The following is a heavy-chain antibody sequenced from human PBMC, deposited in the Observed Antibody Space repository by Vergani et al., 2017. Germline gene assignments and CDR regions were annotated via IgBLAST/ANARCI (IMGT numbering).Heavy chain of an antibody. D-gene: IGHD6-19*01. CDR2: ISWNSGSI. CDR1: GFTFDDYA. Sequence: EVQLVESGGGLVQPGRSLRLSCAASGFTFDDYAMHWVRQAPGKGLEWVSGISWNSGSIGYADSVKGRFTISRDNAKNSLYLQMNSLRAEDTALYYCARELVAVASFDYWGQGTLVTVSS. V-gene: IGHV3-9*01. CDR3: ARELVAVASFDY. J-gene: IGHJ4*02.